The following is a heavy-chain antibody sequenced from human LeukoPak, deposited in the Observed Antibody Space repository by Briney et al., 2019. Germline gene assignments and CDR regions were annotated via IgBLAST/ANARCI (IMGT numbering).Heavy chain of an antibody. CDR3: ASPLAPYSSGWPGNY. CDR2: ISSSGSTI. Sequence: GGSLRLSWAAAGFTFSSYEMNWVRQAPGKGLEWVSYISSSGSTIYYADSVKGRFTISRDNAKNSLYLQMNSLRAEDTAVYYCASPLAPYSSGWPGNYWGQGTLVTVSS. CDR1: GFTFSSYE. J-gene: IGHJ4*02. V-gene: IGHV3-48*03. D-gene: IGHD6-19*01.